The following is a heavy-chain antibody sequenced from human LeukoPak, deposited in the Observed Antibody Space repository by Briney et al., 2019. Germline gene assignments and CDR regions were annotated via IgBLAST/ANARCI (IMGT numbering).Heavy chain of an antibody. V-gene: IGHV4-59*01. Sequence: SETLSLTCTVSGRSISSFYWSWIRQPPGRGLEWIGYIYYSGSTNYNPSFESRVTVSVDTSKNQFSLKLSSVTAADTAVYYCRREVVAAAGTVDYWGQGTLVTVSS. CDR2: IYYSGST. CDR1: GRSISSFY. J-gene: IGHJ4*02. CDR3: RREVVAAAGTVDY. D-gene: IGHD6-13*01.